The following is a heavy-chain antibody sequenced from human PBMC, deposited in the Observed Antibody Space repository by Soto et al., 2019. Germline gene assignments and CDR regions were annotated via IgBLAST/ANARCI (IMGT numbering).Heavy chain of an antibody. V-gene: IGHV3-53*01. CDR2: IYSGGST. Sequence: GGSLRLSCAASGFTVSSNYMSWVRQAPGKGLEWVSVIYSGGSTYYADSVKGRFTISRDNSKNTLYLQMNSLRAEDTAVYYCARVPLPYYFDYWGQGTLVTVSS. CDR3: ARVPLPYYFDY. CDR1: GFTVSSNY. J-gene: IGHJ4*02.